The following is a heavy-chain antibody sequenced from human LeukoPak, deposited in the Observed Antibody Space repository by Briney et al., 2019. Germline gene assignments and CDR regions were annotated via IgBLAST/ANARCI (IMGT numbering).Heavy chain of an antibody. Sequence: GGSLRLSCAASGFTFSSYSMYWVRQAPGKGLVWVSRIRSDGSTRSYADSVKGRFTISGDNAKNTLYLQMDSLRAEDTAVYYCVKLTSTTSNEDYWAQGTLVTVSS. CDR2: IRSDGSTR. CDR3: VKLTSTTSNEDY. J-gene: IGHJ4*02. V-gene: IGHV3-74*01. D-gene: IGHD2/OR15-2a*01. CDR1: GFTFSSYS.